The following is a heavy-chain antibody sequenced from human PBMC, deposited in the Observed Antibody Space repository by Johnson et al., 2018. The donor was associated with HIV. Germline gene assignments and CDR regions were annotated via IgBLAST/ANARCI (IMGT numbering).Heavy chain of an antibody. D-gene: IGHD4-23*01. Sequence: QVQLVESGGGVVQPGRSLRLSCAASGFTFSSYGMHWVRQAPGKGLEWVAVISYDGRNKYYADSVKGRFTISRDNAKNSLYLQMNRLRAEDTATYYCVRSSTVVAPHDIWGQGTMVTVSS. J-gene: IGHJ3*02. CDR1: GFTFSSYG. CDR2: ISYDGRNK. V-gene: IGHV3-30*03. CDR3: VRSSTVVAPHDI.